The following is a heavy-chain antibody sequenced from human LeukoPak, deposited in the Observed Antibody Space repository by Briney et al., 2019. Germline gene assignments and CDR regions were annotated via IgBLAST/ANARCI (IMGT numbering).Heavy chain of an antibody. J-gene: IGHJ4*02. D-gene: IGHD1-26*01. V-gene: IGHV1-46*01. Sequence: ASVKVSCKASGYTFTSYYMRWVRQAPGQGLELMGIINPSGGSTSYAQKFQGRVTMTRDTSTSTVYMELSSLRSEDTAVYYCARADSGSYYRDYFDYWGQGTLVTVSS. CDR3: ARADSGSYYRDYFDY. CDR1: GYTFTSYY. CDR2: INPSGGST.